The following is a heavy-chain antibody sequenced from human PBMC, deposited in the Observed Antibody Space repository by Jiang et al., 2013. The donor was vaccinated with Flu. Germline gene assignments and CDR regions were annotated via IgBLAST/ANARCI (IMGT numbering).Heavy chain of an antibody. CDR3: ARSRAYYYDSSARGAFDI. CDR1: GGSISSYY. D-gene: IGHD3-22*01. J-gene: IGHJ3*02. Sequence: PGLVKPSETLSLTCTVSGGSISSYYWSWIRQPPGKGLEWIGYIYYSGSTNYNPSLKSRVTISVDTSKNQFSLKLSSVTAADTAVYYCARSRAYYYDSSARGAFDIWGQGTMVTVSS. V-gene: IGHV4-59*01. CDR2: IYYSGST.